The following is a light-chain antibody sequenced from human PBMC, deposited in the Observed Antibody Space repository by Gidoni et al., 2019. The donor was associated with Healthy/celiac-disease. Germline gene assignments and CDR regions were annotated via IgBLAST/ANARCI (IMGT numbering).Light chain of an antibody. CDR3: QQSYSTPCT. CDR1: QSISSY. Sequence: DIQMTQSPSSLSASVGDRVTITCRASQSISSYLNWYQQKPVKAPKLLIYAASSLQSGVPSRFSGSGSGTDFTLTISSLQPEDFATYYCQQSYSTPCTFGPGTKVDIK. V-gene: IGKV1-39*01. CDR2: AAS. J-gene: IGKJ3*01.